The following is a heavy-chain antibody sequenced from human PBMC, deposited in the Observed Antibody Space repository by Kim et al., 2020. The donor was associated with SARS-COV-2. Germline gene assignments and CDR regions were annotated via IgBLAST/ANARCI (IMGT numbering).Heavy chain of an antibody. V-gene: IGHV4-61*01. J-gene: IGHJ4*02. CDR3: ARDRMSGLSFPDYYFDY. CDR2: IYYSGST. CDR1: GGSVSSGSYY. D-gene: IGHD3-16*02. Sequence: SETLSLTCTVSGGSVSSGSYYWSWIRQPPGKGLEWIGYIYYSGSTNYNPSLKSRVTISVDTSKNQFSLKLSSVTAADTAVYYCARDRMSGLSFPDYYFDYWGQGTLVTVSS.